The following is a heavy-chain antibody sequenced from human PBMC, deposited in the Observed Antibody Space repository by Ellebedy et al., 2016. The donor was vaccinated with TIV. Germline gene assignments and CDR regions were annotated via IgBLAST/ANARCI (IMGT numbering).Heavy chain of an antibody. CDR1: GGSISSYY. Sequence: SETLSLTXTVSGGSISSYYWSWIRQPAGKGLEWIGRIYTSGSTNYNPSLKSRVTMSVDTSKNQFSLKLSSVTAADTAVYYCARVASDSILGRWFDPWGQGTLVTVSS. V-gene: IGHV4-4*07. CDR2: IYTSGST. J-gene: IGHJ5*02. D-gene: IGHD3-22*01. CDR3: ARVASDSILGRWFDP.